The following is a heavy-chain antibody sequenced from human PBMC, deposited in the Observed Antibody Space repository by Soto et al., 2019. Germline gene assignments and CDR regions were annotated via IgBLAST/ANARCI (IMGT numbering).Heavy chain of an antibody. J-gene: IGHJ4*02. CDR2: IKEDGSEK. CDR3: ARDDGYSGYVFFDY. Sequence: GGSLRLSCAASGFSFSSYWMSWVRQAPGKGLEWVANIKEDGSEKYYVDSVKGRFTISRDNAKNSLYLQMNSLRAEDTAVFYCARDDGYSGYVFFDYWGQGTLVTVSS. CDR1: GFSFSSYW. D-gene: IGHD5-12*01. V-gene: IGHV3-7*05.